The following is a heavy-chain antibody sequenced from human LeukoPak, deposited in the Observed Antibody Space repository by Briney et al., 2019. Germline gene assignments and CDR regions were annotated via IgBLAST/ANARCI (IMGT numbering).Heavy chain of an antibody. CDR2: IYYSGST. Sequence: PSETLSLTCTVSGGSISSHYWSWIRQPPGKGLEWIGYIYYSGSTNYNPSLKSRVTISVDTSKNQFSLKLSSVTAADTAVYYCARVRQLAHIFDYWGQGTLVTVSS. CDR3: ARVRQLAHIFDY. J-gene: IGHJ4*02. V-gene: IGHV4-59*11. D-gene: IGHD6-13*01. CDR1: GGSISSHY.